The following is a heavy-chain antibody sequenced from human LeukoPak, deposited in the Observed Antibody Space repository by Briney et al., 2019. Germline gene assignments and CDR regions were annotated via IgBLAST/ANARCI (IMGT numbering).Heavy chain of an antibody. CDR2: IIPIFGTA. CDR1: GGTFSSYA. Sequence: SVKVSCKASGGTFSSYAISWVRQAPGQGLEWMGGIIPIFGTANYAQKFQGRVTITADESTSTAYMELSSLRSEDTAVYYCARDRAYGGNLRYAFDIWGQGTMVTVSS. CDR3: ARDRAYGGNLRYAFDI. V-gene: IGHV1-69*01. J-gene: IGHJ3*02. D-gene: IGHD4-23*01.